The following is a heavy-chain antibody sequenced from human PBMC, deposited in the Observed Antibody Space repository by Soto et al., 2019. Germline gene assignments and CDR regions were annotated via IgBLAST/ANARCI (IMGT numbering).Heavy chain of an antibody. CDR1: GGSVSSDY. V-gene: IGHV4-59*02. Sequence: PSETLSLTCTVSGGSVSSDYWSWIRQPPGKGLEWIGYSYYSGSINYNPSLKSRVTLSVDTSKNQFSLKLTSVTAADTAVYYCARERSSGFCDYWGQGILVTVPQ. CDR3: ARERSSGFCDY. CDR2: SYYSGSI. D-gene: IGHD6-19*01. J-gene: IGHJ4*02.